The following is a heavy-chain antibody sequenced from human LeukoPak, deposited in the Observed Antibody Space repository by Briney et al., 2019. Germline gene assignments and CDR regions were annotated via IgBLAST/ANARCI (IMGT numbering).Heavy chain of an antibody. CDR3: ARGPEVLSFDH. CDR2: IYYSGST. CDR1: GGSISRYY. J-gene: IGHJ4*02. D-gene: IGHD5/OR15-5a*01. Sequence: SETLSLTCTVSGGSISRYYWSWIRQPPGKGLEWIGYIYYSGSTNYNPSLKSRVTISVDTSKNQFSLKLSSVTAADTAVYYCARGPEVLSFDHWGQGTLVTVSS. V-gene: IGHV4-59*01.